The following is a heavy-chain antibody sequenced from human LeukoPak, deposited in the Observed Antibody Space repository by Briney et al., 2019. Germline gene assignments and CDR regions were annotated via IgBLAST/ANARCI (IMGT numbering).Heavy chain of an antibody. CDR2: IYYSGST. J-gene: IGHJ4*02. Sequence: PSGTLSLTCTVSGGSISSSSYYWGWIRQPPGKGLEWIGSIYYSGSTYYNPSLKSRVTISVDTSKNQFSLKLTSVTAADTAVYYCAVLRWFGELSVHTFDYWGQGTLVTVSS. CDR3: AVLRWFGELSVHTFDY. CDR1: GGSISSSSYY. V-gene: IGHV4-39*01. D-gene: IGHD3-10*01.